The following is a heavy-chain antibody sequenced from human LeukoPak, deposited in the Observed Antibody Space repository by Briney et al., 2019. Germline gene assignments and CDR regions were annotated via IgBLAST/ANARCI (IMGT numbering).Heavy chain of an antibody. CDR1: GGSISGYY. D-gene: IGHD7-27*01. J-gene: IGHJ4*02. CDR3: ARLEPANWGSGPDY. CDR2: IYSTGTT. Sequence: TLSLTCTVSGGSISGYYWSWIRQPAGGVLECIGRIYSTGTTTYNASLRSRVTISVDQSKSQFSLKLTSVTAADTAVYYCARLEPANWGSGPDYWGQGTLVTVSP. V-gene: IGHV4-4*07.